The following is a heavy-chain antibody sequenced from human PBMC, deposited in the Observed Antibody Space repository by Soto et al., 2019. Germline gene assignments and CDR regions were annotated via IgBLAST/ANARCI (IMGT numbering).Heavy chain of an antibody. CDR2: ISGSGGST. J-gene: IGHJ4*02. Sequence: EVQLLESGGGLVQPGGSLRLSCAASGFTFSSYAMSWVRQARGKGLEWVSAISGSGGSTYYAASVKGRFTISRDNSKNTLYRQMNSLRAEDTAVYYCAEDGDRYYGSGSYRGYFFDNWGQGTLVTVSS. V-gene: IGHV3-23*01. D-gene: IGHD3-10*01. CDR3: AEDGDRYYGSGSYRGYFFDN. CDR1: GFTFSSYA.